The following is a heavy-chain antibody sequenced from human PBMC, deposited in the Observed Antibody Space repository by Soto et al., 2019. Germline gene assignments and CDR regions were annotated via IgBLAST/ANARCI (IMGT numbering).Heavy chain of an antibody. CDR2: VSPPFRTS. CDR1: GVSFNNNG. D-gene: IGHD3-10*01. J-gene: IGHJ6*02. Sequence: QVQLVHSGAEVKKPGSSVTVSCKTSGVSFNNNGIGWVRQAPGHGLEWMGGVSPPFRTSNYARKFQGRISITADASTGTVNMELSSLTSEATAQYYCARVLYYGSGSYSPYGMDVWGQGTTVTVSS. CDR3: ARVLYYGSGSYSPYGMDV. V-gene: IGHV1-69*01.